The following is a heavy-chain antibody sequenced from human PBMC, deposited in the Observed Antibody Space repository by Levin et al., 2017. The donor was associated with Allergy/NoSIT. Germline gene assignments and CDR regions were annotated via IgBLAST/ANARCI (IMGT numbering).Heavy chain of an antibody. CDR2: ISGSGGST. J-gene: IGHJ4*02. D-gene: IGHD6-13*01. CDR1: GFTFSSYA. V-gene: IGHV3-23*01. Sequence: PGGSLRLSCAASGFTFSSYAMSWVRQAPGKGLEWVSAISGSGGSTYYADSVKGRFTISRDNSKNTLYLQINSLRAEDTALYYCAKHSSNWRDFDYWGQGTLVTVSS. CDR3: AKHSSNWRDFDY.